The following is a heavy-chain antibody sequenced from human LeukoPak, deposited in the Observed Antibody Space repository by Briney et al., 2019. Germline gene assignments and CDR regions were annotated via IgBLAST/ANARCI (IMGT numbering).Heavy chain of an antibody. Sequence: PGRSLRLSCRASGFTFSAYAMHWVRQAPGKGLEWVAVMSYDGGNVYHGDSVKGRFTISRDNSKNTLYLQMNSLRPEDTAVYYCAKDPASGSSYYFYGMEVWGQGTTVTVSS. CDR2: MSYDGGNV. D-gene: IGHD1-26*01. CDR3: AKDPASGSSYYFYGMEV. V-gene: IGHV3-30*18. CDR1: GFTFSAYA. J-gene: IGHJ6*02.